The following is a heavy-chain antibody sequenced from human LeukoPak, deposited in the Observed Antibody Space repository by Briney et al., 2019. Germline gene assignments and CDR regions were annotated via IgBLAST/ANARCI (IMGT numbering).Heavy chain of an antibody. D-gene: IGHD6-19*01. CDR2: LWYDDSNK. CDR3: ARDVLGSGWYRPPGD. Sequence: PGGSLRLSCAASGFTFSNYGMDWVRQAPGKGLEWVAALWYDDSNKNYVHSVKGRFTISRDNSKNTVYLQMNRLRAEDTAVYYCARDVLGSGWYRPPGDWGQGTLVTVSS. V-gene: IGHV3-33*01. CDR1: GFTFSNYG. J-gene: IGHJ4*02.